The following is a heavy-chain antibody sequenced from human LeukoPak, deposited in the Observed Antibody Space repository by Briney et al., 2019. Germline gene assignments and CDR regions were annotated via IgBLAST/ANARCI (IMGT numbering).Heavy chain of an antibody. CDR3: TTEGLPGDRWDDALDI. D-gene: IGHD7-27*01. CDR1: GFSFSNAW. J-gene: IGHJ3*02. V-gene: IGHV3-15*01. CDR2: IKSESDGGTT. Sequence: GGSLRLSCAVSGFSFSNAWLTWVRQPPGKGLEWVGRIKSESDGGTTEYAAPVEGRFSISRDDSKSTVHLEMSSLKSEDTGVYYRTTEGLPGDRWDDALDIWGQGTMVIVSS.